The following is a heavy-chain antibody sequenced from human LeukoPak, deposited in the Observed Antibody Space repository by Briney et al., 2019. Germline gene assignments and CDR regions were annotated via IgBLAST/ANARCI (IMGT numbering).Heavy chain of an antibody. CDR2: INPNSGGT. CDR3: ARDRGSSGYYTHDAFDI. Sequence: ASVKVSRKASGYTFTGYYMHWVRQAPGQGLEWMGWINPNSGGTNYAQKFQGRVTMTRDTSISTAYMELSRLRSDDTAVYYCARDRGSSGYYTHDAFDIWGQGTMVTVSS. J-gene: IGHJ3*02. CDR1: GYTFTGYY. D-gene: IGHD3-3*01. V-gene: IGHV1-2*02.